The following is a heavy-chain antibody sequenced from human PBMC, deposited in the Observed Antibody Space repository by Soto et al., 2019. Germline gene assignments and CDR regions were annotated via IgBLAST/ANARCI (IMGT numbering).Heavy chain of an antibody. D-gene: IGHD6-19*01. V-gene: IGHV3-53*01. CDR1: GFTVSSNY. CDR2: IYSGGST. J-gene: IGHJ4*02. Sequence: GGSLRLSCAASGFTVSSNYMSWVRQAPGKGLEWVSVIYSGGSTYYADSVKGRFTISRDNAKNSLYLQMNSLRAEDTAVYYCARSRIAVAGPLFDYWGQGTLVTVSS. CDR3: ARSRIAVAGPLFDY.